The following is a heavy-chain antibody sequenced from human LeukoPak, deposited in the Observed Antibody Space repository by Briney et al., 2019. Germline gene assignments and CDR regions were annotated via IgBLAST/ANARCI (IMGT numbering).Heavy chain of an antibody. CDR3: ARDLSGDFWSGYYTGSGTNAFDI. V-gene: IGHV4-4*07. D-gene: IGHD3-3*01. CDR1: GGSISSYY. Sequence: PSETLSLTCTVSGGSISSYYWSWIRQPAGKGLEWIGRIYTSGSTNYNPSLKSRVTMSVDTSKNQFSLKLSSVTAADTAVYYCARDLSGDFWSGYYTGSGTNAFDIWGRGTMVTVSS. J-gene: IGHJ3*02. CDR2: IYTSGST.